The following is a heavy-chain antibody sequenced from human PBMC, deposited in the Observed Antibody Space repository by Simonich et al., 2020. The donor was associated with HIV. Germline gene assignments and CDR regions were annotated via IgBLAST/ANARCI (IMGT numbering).Heavy chain of an antibody. CDR3: ARDERRTNSHWYFDL. CDR1: GYTLTGYG. CDR2: HNPNSGCT. V-gene: IGHV1-2*06. D-gene: IGHD1-7*01. J-gene: IGHJ2*01. Sequence: QVQLVQSGAEVKKPGASVKVSCKASGYTLTGYGMYWGRQAPGQGLEGMGRHNPNSGCTNCAQKFQGRVTMTRDTSISTAYMELSRLRSDDTAVYYCARDERRTNSHWYFDLWGRGTLVTVSS.